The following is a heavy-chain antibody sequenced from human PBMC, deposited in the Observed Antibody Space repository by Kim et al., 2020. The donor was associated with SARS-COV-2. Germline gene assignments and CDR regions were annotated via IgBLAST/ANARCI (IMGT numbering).Heavy chain of an antibody. V-gene: IGHV5-10-1*01. D-gene: IGHD1-26*01. J-gene: IGHJ4*02. Sequence: GESLKISCKGSGYSFTSYWISWVRQMPGKGLEWMGRIDPSDSYTNYSPSFQGHVTISADKSISTAYLQWSSLKASDTAMYYCARHRGTQWELLYYFDYWGQRTLVTVSS. CDR2: IDPSDSYT. CDR1: GYSFTSYW. CDR3: ARHRGTQWELLYYFDY.